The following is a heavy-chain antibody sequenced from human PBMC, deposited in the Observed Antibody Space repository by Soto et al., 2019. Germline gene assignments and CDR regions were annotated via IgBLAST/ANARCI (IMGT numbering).Heavy chain of an antibody. CDR3: AREAQDYYFDY. CDR2: VASSWTT. J-gene: IGHJ4*02. CDR1: PGPNSSSY. Sequence: QEQLQESGPGLVKPSEALTLSCTVSPGPNSSSYWSWIRQPPGKGLEWIGHVASSWTTKYNPSLKGRGSISVSSSKRQFALRLSSVTAADTAVYYCAREAQDYYFDYGGQGILVTVSS. V-gene: IGHV4-59*01. D-gene: IGHD6-6*01.